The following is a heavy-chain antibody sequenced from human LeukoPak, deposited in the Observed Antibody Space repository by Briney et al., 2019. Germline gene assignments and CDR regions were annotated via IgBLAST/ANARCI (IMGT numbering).Heavy chain of an antibody. J-gene: IGHJ4*02. CDR3: AKDKFDSSGYSPFDY. D-gene: IGHD3-22*01. Sequence: GGSLRLSCAASGFTFSSYAMSWVRQAPGKGLEWVSAISGSGGSTYYADSVKGRFTISRDNSKNTLYLQMNSLRAEDTAVYYCAKDKFDSSGYSPFDYWGQGTLVTVSS. CDR2: ISGSGGST. V-gene: IGHV3-23*01. CDR1: GFTFSSYA.